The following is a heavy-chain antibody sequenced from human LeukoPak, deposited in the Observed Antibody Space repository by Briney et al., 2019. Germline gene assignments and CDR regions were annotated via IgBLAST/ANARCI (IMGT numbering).Heavy chain of an antibody. CDR1: GYTFTSYD. D-gene: IGHD5-12*01. CDR2: MNPNSGNT. V-gene: IGHV1-8*01. J-gene: IGHJ4*02. CDR3: ARGVGLVPTMSKKHFDY. Sequence: GASVKVSCKASGYTFTSYDINWVRQATGQGLEWMGWMNPNSGNTGYAQKFQGRVTMTRNTSISTAYMELSGLRSGDTAVYFCARGVGLVPTMSKKHFDYWGQGTLVTVSS.